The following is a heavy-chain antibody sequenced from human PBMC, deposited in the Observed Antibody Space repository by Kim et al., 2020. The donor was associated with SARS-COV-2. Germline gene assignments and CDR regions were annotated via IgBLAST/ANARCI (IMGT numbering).Heavy chain of an antibody. CDR3: ARHWSYYYYYGMDV. J-gene: IGHJ6*02. D-gene: IGHD3-3*01. Sequence: GGSLRLSCAASGFTFRSYSMTWVRQAQGKGPAWVSAISSRSRYIYYAESVKGRFTISRDNAKNSLYLQMNSLRAEDTAVYHCARHWSYYYYYGMDVWGQGTTVTVSS. CDR2: ISSRSRYI. CDR1: GFTFRSYS. V-gene: IGHV3-21*01.